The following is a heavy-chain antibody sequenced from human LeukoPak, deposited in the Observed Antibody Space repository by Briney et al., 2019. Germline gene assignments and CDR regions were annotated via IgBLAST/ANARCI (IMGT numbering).Heavy chain of an antibody. J-gene: IGHJ1*01. CDR2: IYYSGST. Sequence: SETLSLTCTVSGGSISSSSYYWGWIRQPPGKGLEWIGSIYYSGSTYYNPSLKSRVTISVDTSKNQFSLKLSSVTAADTAVYYCARPMVRGVSNRYFQHWGQGTLVTVSS. D-gene: IGHD3-10*01. CDR1: GGSISSSSYY. CDR3: ARPMVRGVSNRYFQH. V-gene: IGHV4-39*07.